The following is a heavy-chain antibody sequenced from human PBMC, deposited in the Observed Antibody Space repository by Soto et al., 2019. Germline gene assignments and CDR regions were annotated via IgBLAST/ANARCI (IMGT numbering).Heavy chain of an antibody. CDR1: GGTFTSYA. D-gene: IGHD1-26*01. V-gene: IGHV1-69*01. CDR3: ATAGDLVGATARRGFED. Sequence: QVQLEQSGAEVRKPGSSVKVSCKASGGTFTSYAITWVRRAPGQGLEWIGGIIPLFGTPDYAQKFEGRVTITADESTSTAYLELKTLRSEDTALYDGATAGDLVGATARRGFEDWGQGTLVTVSS. J-gene: IGHJ4*02. CDR2: IIPLFGTP.